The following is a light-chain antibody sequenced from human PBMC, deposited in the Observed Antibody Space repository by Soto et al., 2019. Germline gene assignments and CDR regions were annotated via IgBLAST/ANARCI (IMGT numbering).Light chain of an antibody. CDR3: MQRRLLPYT. CDR1: QSLLHSNGKPY. V-gene: IGKV2D-29*01. CDR2: EVS. J-gene: IGKJ2*01. Sequence: DIVMTQTPLSLSVTPGQPASISCKTSQSLLHSNGKPYLCWYLQKPGQPQQLLIYEVSNRFSGVSDRFSGCGAGTDFTPEISRVEAEDVGVYYCMQRRLLPYTFGQGNKLELK.